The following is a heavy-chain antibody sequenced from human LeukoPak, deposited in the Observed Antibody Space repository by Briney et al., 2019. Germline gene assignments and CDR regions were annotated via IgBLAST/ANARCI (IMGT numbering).Heavy chain of an antibody. CDR1: GFTFSSYG. Sequence: GGTLRLSCAASGFTFSSYGMSWVRQAPGKGLGWVSAISGSGGSTYYADSVKGRFTISRDNSKNTLYLQMNSLRAEDTAVYYCPKDLPWLVATPFDYWGQGTLVTVSS. V-gene: IGHV3-23*01. CDR2: ISGSGGST. CDR3: PKDLPWLVATPFDY. J-gene: IGHJ4*02. D-gene: IGHD6-19*01.